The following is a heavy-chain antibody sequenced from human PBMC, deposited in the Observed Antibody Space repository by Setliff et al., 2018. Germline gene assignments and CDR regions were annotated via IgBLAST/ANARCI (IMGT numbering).Heavy chain of an antibody. CDR1: GGSISSSNW. D-gene: IGHD2-8*02. Sequence: NPSETLSLTCAVSGGSISSSNWWSWVRQPPGKGLEWIGEIYHSGSTNYNPSLKSRVTISVDTSKNQFSLKLSSVTAADTALYYCTVYNTGSSKDHYWGQGTPVTVSS. CDR3: TVYNTGSSKDHY. V-gene: IGHV4-4*02. CDR2: IYHSGST. J-gene: IGHJ4*02.